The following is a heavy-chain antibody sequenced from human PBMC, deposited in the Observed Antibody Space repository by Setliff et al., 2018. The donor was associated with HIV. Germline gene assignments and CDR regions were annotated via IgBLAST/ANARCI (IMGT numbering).Heavy chain of an antibody. CDR2: ISSGSSYI. Sequence: GGSMRPPCAASGFTFSSYSMNWVRQAPGKGPEWVSSISSGSSYIYYAESVKGRFTISRDDAEKSVYLQMNSLRAEDTAVYYCARAGVVEGYYYYYYMDVWGKGTTVTVSS. V-gene: IGHV3-21*01. J-gene: IGHJ6*03. D-gene: IGHD2-15*01. CDR3: ARAGVVEGYYYYYYMDV. CDR1: GFTFSSYS.